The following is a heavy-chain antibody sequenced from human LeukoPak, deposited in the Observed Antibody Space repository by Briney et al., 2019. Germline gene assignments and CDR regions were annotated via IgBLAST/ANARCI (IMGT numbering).Heavy chain of an antibody. D-gene: IGHD3-16*01. CDR1: GFTVSSNY. CDR3: ARDESAYYFDY. J-gene: IGHJ4*02. Sequence: GGSLRLSCAASGFTVSSNYMSWVRQAPGKGLEWVSVIYSGGSTYYADSVKGRFTISRDNSENTLYLQMNSLRAEDTAVYYCARDESAYYFDYWGQGTLVTVSS. V-gene: IGHV3-66*01. CDR2: IYSGGST.